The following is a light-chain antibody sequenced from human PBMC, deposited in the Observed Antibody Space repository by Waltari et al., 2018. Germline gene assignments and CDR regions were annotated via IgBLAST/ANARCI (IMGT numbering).Light chain of an antibody. J-gene: IGKJ1*01. CDR2: GAS. CDR3: QKYGTSPRT. CDR1: QSVTSNY. V-gene: IGKV3-20*01. Sequence: EIVLTQSPGTLSLSPGERATLSCRASQSVTSNYLAWYQQKPGQAPRLIMFGASTRATGIPDRFSGSGSGTDFTLTISRLEPEDFAVYYCQKYGTSPRTFGQGTKVEIK.